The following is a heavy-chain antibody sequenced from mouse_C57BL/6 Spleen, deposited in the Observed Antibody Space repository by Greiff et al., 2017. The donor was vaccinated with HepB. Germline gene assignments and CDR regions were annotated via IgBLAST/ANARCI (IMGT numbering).Heavy chain of an antibody. Sequence: VQLQQPGAELVMPGASVKLSCKASGYTFTSYWMHWVKQRPGQGLEWIGEIDPSDSYTNYYQKFKGKSTLTVDKSSSTAYMQLSRLTSEDSAVYDCAKPSQTGTGYARDYGGQGTSVTVSS. CDR1: GYTFTSYW. J-gene: IGHJ4*01. CDR3: AKPSQTGTGYARDY. V-gene: IGHV1-69*01. CDR2: IDPSDSYT. D-gene: IGHD4-1*01.